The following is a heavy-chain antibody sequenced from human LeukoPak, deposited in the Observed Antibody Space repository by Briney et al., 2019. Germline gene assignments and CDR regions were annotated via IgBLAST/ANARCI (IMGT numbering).Heavy chain of an antibody. CDR2: IYHSGST. CDR1: GYSISSGYY. Sequence: SETLSLTCTVSGYSISSGYYWGWIRQPPGKGLEWIGSIYHSGSTYYNPSLKSRVTISVDTSKNQFSLKLSSVTAADTAVYYCASLDGSGSLWYFDLWGRGTLVTVSS. CDR3: ASLDGSGSLWYFDL. J-gene: IGHJ2*01. D-gene: IGHD3-10*01. V-gene: IGHV4-38-2*02.